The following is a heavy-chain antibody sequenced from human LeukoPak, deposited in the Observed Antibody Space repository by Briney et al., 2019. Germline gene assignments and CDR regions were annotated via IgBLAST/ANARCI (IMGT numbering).Heavy chain of an antibody. V-gene: IGHV3-20*04. Sequence: GGSLRLSCAASGFTFDDYGMSWVRQAPGKGLEWVSGINWNGGSTGYADSVKGRFTISRDNAKNSLYLQMNSLRAEDTALYYCARTAGDSGSYYFNAFDIWGQGTMVTVSS. CDR1: GFTFDDYG. D-gene: IGHD1-26*01. CDR3: ARTAGDSGSYYFNAFDI. CDR2: INWNGGST. J-gene: IGHJ3*02.